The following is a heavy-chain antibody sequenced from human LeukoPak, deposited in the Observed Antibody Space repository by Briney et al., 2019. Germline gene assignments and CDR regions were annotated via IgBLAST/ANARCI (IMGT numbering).Heavy chain of an antibody. V-gene: IGHV1-18*01. D-gene: IGHD4-17*01. J-gene: IGHJ6*02. CDR3: ARVLGARYYYYYGMDV. Sequence: ASVKVSCKASGYTFTSYGISWVRQAPGQGPEWMGWISAYNGNTNYAQKLQGRVTMTTDTSTSTAYMELRSLRSDDTAVYYCARVLGARYYYYYGMDVWGQGTTVTVSS. CDR1: GYTFTSYG. CDR2: ISAYNGNT.